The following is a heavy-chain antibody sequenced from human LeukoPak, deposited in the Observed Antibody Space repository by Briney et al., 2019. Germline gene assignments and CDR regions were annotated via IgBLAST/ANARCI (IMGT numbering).Heavy chain of an antibody. CDR2: IWYDGSNK. CDR3: AKGYSEDILSYFDY. D-gene: IGHD3-9*01. CDR1: GFTFSRYW. Sequence: GGSLRLSCAASGFTFSRYWMSWVRQAPGKGLEWVAVIWYDGSNKYYADSVKGRFTISRDNSKNTLYLQMNSLRAEDTAVYYCAKGYSEDILSYFDYWGQGTLVTVSS. V-gene: IGHV3-33*06. J-gene: IGHJ4*02.